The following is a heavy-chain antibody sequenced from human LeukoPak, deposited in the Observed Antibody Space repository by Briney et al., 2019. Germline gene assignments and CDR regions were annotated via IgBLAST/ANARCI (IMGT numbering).Heavy chain of an antibody. D-gene: IGHD3-10*01. J-gene: IGHJ4*01. V-gene: IGHV3-23*01. CDR3: AKESPXFXXXXXVXVDY. CDR1: GFTFSSYA. CDR2: ISGSGGST. Sequence: GGSLRLSCAASGFTFSSYAMSWVRQAPGKGLEWVSAISGSGGSTYYADSVKGRFTISRDNSKNTLYLQMNSLRAEDTAVYYCAKESPXFXXXXXVXVDYWXXGTLVTV.